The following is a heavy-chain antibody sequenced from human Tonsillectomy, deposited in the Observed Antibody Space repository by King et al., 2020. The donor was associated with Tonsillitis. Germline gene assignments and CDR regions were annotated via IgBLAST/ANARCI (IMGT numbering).Heavy chain of an antibody. J-gene: IGHJ4*02. CDR3: ARDDGDQFDY. V-gene: IGHV4-59*01. CDR2: IYYGGST. CDR1: GGSISNYY. D-gene: IGHD4-17*01. Sequence: QLQESGPGLVKPSETLSLTCTVSGGSISNYYWSWVRQPPGKGLEWIGYIYYGGSTTYNPSLKSRVTISVDTSKNQFSLKLSSVTAADTAVYYCARDDGDQFDYWGQGTLVTVSS.